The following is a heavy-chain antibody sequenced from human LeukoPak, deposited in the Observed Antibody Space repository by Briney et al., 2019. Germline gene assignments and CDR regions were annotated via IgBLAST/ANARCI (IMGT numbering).Heavy chain of an antibody. Sequence: SETLSLTCTVSGGSISSYYWSWIRQPPGKGLEWIGYIYYSGSTNYNPSLKSRVTISVDTSKNQFSLKLSSVAAADTAVYYCARDAIASSGYPDAFDIWGQGTMVTVSS. CDR3: ARDAIASSGYPDAFDI. J-gene: IGHJ3*02. CDR2: IYYSGST. CDR1: GGSISSYY. D-gene: IGHD3-22*01. V-gene: IGHV4-59*01.